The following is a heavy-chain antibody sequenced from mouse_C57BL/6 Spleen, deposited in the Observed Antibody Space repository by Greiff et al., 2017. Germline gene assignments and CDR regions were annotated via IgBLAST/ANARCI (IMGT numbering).Heavy chain of an antibody. CDR1: GFNIKNTY. D-gene: IGHD1-1*01. CDR2: IDPANGNT. J-gene: IGHJ1*03. Sequence: VQLKESVAELVRPGASVKLSCTASGFNIKNTYMHWVKQRPEQGLEWIGRIDPANGNTKYAPKFQGKATITADTSSNTAYLQLSSLTSEDTAIYYCAVYYGSSYDWYFDVWGTGTTVTVSS. CDR3: AVYYGSSYDWYFDV. V-gene: IGHV14-3*01.